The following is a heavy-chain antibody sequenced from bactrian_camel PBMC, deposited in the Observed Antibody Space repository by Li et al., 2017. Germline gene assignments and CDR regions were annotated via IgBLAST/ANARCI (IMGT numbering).Heavy chain of an antibody. Sequence: VQLVESGGGLVQPGGSLRLSCVVSGHDYSSDCMGWFREFPEKAREALAVRCSNGQIWYADSVKGRFTTSRDNAKNTLYLQLNSLKTEDTAVYYCAVARRRGWWCDDYHYWGQGTQVTVS. V-gene: IGHV3-2*01. J-gene: IGHJ4*01. CDR2: RCSNGQI. CDR1: GHDYSSDC. D-gene: IGHD7*01. CDR3: AVARRRGWWCDDYHY.